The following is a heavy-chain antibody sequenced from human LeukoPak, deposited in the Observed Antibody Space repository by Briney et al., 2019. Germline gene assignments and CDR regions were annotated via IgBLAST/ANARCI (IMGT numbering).Heavy chain of an antibody. J-gene: IGHJ4*02. D-gene: IGHD3-16*02. CDR2: IYYSGST. CDR1: GGSISSYY. CDR3: ARVVGDYVWGSYRTVRRWGYFDY. Sequence: PSETLSLTCTVSGGSISSYYWSWIRQPPGKGLEWIGYIYYSGSTNYNPSLKSRVTISVDTSKNQFSLKLSSVTAADTAAYYCARVVGDYVWGSYRTVRRWGYFDYWGQGTLVTVSS. V-gene: IGHV4-59*01.